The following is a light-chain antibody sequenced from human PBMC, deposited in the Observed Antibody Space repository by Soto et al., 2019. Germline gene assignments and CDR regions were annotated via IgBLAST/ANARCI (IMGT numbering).Light chain of an antibody. CDR3: QHYNNKRPQLT. V-gene: IGKV3-15*01. CDR1: QHVGSN. J-gene: IGKJ4*01. CDR2: GAS. Sequence: ETVMTQSPATLSLSPRARATLCWRANQHVGSNLAWYQQRPGQAPGRLIYGASTRATGIPDRFSGSGCGTEFTLTISSLHSEDFAVYYCQHYNNKRPQLTFGGGTKVDIK.